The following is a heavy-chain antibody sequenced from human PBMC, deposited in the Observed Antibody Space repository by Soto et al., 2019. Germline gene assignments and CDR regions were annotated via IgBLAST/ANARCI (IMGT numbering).Heavy chain of an antibody. Sequence: PGGSLRLSCTGSGITFSSNSMNWVRKAPGKGLEWVSSISSSSSYIYYADSVKGRFTISRDNAKNSLYLQMNSLRAEDTAVYYCARDLSGYDYYYYGIDVWGQGTTVTVSS. CDR3: ARDLSGYDYYYYGIDV. CDR1: GITFSSNS. CDR2: ISSSSSYI. J-gene: IGHJ6*02. V-gene: IGHV3-21*01. D-gene: IGHD5-12*01.